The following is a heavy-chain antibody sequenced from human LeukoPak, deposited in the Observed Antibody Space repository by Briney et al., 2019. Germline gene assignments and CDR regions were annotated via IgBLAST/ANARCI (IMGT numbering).Heavy chain of an antibody. D-gene: IGHD3-22*01. Sequence: GGSLRLSCAASGFAFSSHRKSGLRQAPGKGLEWVANIKQDGSEKYYVDSVKGRFTISRDNAKNSLYLQMNSLRAEDTAVYYCARESYDSIRYDNWFDPWGQGTLVTVSS. CDR3: ARESYDSIRYDNWFDP. CDR1: GFAFSSHR. V-gene: IGHV3-7*01. CDR2: IKQDGSEK. J-gene: IGHJ5*02.